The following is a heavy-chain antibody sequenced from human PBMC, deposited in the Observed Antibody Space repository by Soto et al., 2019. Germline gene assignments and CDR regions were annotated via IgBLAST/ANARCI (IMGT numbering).Heavy chain of an antibody. J-gene: IGHJ6*02. CDR2: INPNSGGT. Sequence: GASVKVSCKASGYTFTGYYMHWVRQAPGQGLEWMGRINPNSGGTNYAQKFQGWVTMTRDTSISTAYMELSRLRSDDTAVYYCARSEPYDFWSGYYRTVYYYGMDVWGQGTTVTVSS. CDR3: ARSEPYDFWSGYYRTVYYYGMDV. CDR1: GYTFTGYY. D-gene: IGHD3-3*01. V-gene: IGHV1-2*04.